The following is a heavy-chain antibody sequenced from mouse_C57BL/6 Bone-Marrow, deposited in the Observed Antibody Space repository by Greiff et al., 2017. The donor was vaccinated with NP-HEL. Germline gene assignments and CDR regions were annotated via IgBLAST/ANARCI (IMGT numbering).Heavy chain of an antibody. CDR2: INPNNGGT. Sequence: EVQLQQSGPELVKPGASVKISCKASGYTFTDYYMNWVKQSHGKSLEWIGDINPNNGGTSYNQKFKGKATLTVDKSSSTAYMELRSLTSEDSAVYYCARDGGIYDGLYYAMDYWGQGTSVTVSS. J-gene: IGHJ4*01. V-gene: IGHV1-26*01. CDR3: ARDGGIYDGLYYAMDY. D-gene: IGHD2-3*01. CDR1: GYTFTDYY.